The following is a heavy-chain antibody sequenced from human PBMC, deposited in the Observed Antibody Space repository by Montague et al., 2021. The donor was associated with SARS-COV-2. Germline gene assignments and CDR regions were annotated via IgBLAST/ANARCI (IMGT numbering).Heavy chain of an antibody. J-gene: IGHJ5*02. D-gene: IGHD2-21*01. V-gene: IGHV4-39*01. CDR1: GGSISSSSYY. CDR2: ISYSAST. Sequence: SETLSLTCTVSGGSISSSSYYWGWIRQPPGQGLEWIGSISYSASTYYTPSLKIRVTISVDTSKNQFSLKLSSVTAADTAVYYCAGHRHIVVVIAIPGWFDPWGKGTLVTVSS. CDR3: AGHRHIVVVIAIPGWFDP.